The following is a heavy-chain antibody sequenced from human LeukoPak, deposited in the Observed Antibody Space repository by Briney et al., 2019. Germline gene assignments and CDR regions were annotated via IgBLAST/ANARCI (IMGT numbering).Heavy chain of an antibody. CDR1: GFTFSSYG. CDR3: ARDIGVVVPAAMAGYYGMDV. V-gene: IGHV3-33*01. Sequence: GGSLRLSCAASGFTFSSYGMPWVRQAPGKGLEWVAVIWYDGSNKYYADSVKGRFTISRDNSKNTLYLQMNSLRAEDTAVYYCARDIGVVVPAAMAGYYGMDVWGQGTTVTVSS. J-gene: IGHJ6*02. CDR2: IWYDGSNK. D-gene: IGHD2-2*01.